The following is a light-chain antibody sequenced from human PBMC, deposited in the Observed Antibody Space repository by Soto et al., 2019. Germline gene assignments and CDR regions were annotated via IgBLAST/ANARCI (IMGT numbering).Light chain of an antibody. CDR1: SSRIGAGYD. J-gene: IGLJ1*01. CDR2: GNS. Sequence: QSVLTQPPSVSGSPGQSVTIACTWISSRIGAGYDVHWYQQLPGTAPKLLIYGNSNRPSGVPDRFSGSKSGTSASLAITGLQAEDEADYYCQSYDSSLSSYVFGTGTKVTVL. V-gene: IGLV1-40*01. CDR3: QSYDSSLSSYV.